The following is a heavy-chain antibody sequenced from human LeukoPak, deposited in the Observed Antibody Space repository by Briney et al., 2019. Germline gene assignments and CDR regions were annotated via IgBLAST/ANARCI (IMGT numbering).Heavy chain of an antibody. Sequence: ASVKVSCKASGYTLTELSMHWVRQAPGKGLEWMGGFDPEDGETIYAQKFQGRVTMTEDTSTDTAYMELSSLRSEDTAVYYCATGGEDGDYTFDYWGQGTLVTVSS. CDR2: FDPEDGET. D-gene: IGHD4-17*01. V-gene: IGHV1-24*01. J-gene: IGHJ4*02. CDR1: GYTLTELS. CDR3: ATGGEDGDYTFDY.